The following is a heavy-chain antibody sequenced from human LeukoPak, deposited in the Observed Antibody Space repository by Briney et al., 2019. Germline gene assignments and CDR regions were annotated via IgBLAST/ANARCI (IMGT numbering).Heavy chain of an antibody. D-gene: IGHD3-10*01. Sequence: SVKVSCKASGGTFSSYAISWVRQAPGQGLEWMGGIIPIFGTANYAQKFQGRATITADESTSTAYMELSSLRSEGTALYYCARDPPTGRGAFDIWGQGTMVTVSS. CDR2: IIPIFGTA. CDR3: ARDPPTGRGAFDI. CDR1: GGTFSSYA. V-gene: IGHV1-69*13. J-gene: IGHJ3*02.